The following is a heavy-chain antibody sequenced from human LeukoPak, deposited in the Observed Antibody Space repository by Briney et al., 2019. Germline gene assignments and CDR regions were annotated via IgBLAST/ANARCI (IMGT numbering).Heavy chain of an antibody. CDR1: GGSISSSSYF. D-gene: IGHD3-16*01. CDR3: ARHVQSRGRIDC. Sequence: PSETLSLTCAVSGGSISSSSYFWGWIRQPPGKGLEWIGSIFYSGSTYYNPSLKSRVTISVDTSKNQFTLKLSSVTAADTAVYYCARHVQSRGRIDCWGQGTLVTVSS. V-gene: IGHV4-39*01. CDR2: IFYSGST. J-gene: IGHJ4*02.